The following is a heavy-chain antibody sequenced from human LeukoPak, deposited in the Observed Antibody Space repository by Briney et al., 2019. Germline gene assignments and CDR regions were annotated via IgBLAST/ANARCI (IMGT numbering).Heavy chain of an antibody. V-gene: IGHV4-30-2*01. CDR3: AGDYCSGGSCQFDY. D-gene: IGHD2-15*01. Sequence: SETLSLTCAVSGGSISSGGYSWSWIRQPPGKGLEWIGYIYHSGSTYYNPSLKSRVTISVDRSKNQFSLKLSSVTAADTAVYYCAGDYCSGGSCQFDYWGQGTLVTVSS. CDR1: GGSISSGGYS. CDR2: IYHSGST. J-gene: IGHJ4*02.